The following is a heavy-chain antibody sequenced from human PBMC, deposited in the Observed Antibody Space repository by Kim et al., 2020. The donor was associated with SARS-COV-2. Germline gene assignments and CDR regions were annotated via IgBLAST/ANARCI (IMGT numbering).Heavy chain of an antibody. CDR2: IYYSGST. D-gene: IGHD5-18*01. CDR3: ARGDRYSYGYGGLYFDY. J-gene: IGHJ4*02. Sequence: SETLSLTCTVSGGSISSYYWSWIRQPPGKGLEWIGYIYYSGSTNYNPSLKSRVTISVDTSKNQFSLKLSSVTAADTAVYYCARGDRYSYGYGGLYFDYWGQGTLVTVSS. V-gene: IGHV4-59*13. CDR1: GGSISSYY.